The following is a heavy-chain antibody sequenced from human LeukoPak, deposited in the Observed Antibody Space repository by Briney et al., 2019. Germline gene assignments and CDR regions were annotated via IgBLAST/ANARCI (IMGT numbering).Heavy chain of an antibody. J-gene: IGHJ6*03. D-gene: IGHD3-10*01. CDR1: GFTFSFYG. Sequence: GSLRLSCAASGFTFSFYGMHWVRQAPGKGLEWVATIWYDGTNKYYADSVKGRFTVSRDNSKNTLDLQMNSLRAEDSAVYYCAKAGHCPTTDRYSGTYYYYYMDVWGKGTTVTVSS. CDR3: AKAGHCPTTDRYSGTYYYYYMDV. V-gene: IGHV3-33*06. CDR2: IWYDGTNK.